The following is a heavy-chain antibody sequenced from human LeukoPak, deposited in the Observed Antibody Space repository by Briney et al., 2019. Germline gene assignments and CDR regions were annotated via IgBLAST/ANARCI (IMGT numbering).Heavy chain of an antibody. CDR2: INPNSGGT. J-gene: IGHJ4*02. CDR3: ARTPTNDYGDSYYFDY. Sequence: ASVKVSCKASGYTFTGYYMHWVRQAAGHGLEGMGWINPNSGGTNYAQKFQGRVTMTRDTSISTAYMELSRLRSDDTAVYYCARTPTNDYGDSYYFDYWGQGTLVTVSS. D-gene: IGHD4-17*01. V-gene: IGHV1-2*02. CDR1: GYTFTGYY.